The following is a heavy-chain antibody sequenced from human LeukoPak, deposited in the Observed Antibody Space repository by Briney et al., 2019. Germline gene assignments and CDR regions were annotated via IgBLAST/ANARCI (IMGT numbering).Heavy chain of an antibody. V-gene: IGHV3-23*01. CDR2: ISDSGFGT. CDR1: GFTFSTYA. CDR3: ARDRGIWFGELY. Sequence: GGSLRLSCAASGFTFSTYAMSWVRQAPGKGLEWVSAISDSGFGTYYADSVKGRFTISRDNSKNTLYVQMNSLRAEDTAVYYCARDRGIWFGELYWGQGSLVTVSS. D-gene: IGHD3-10*01. J-gene: IGHJ4*02.